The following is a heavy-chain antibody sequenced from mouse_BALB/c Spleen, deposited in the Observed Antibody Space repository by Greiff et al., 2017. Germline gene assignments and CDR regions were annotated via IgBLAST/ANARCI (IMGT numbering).Heavy chain of an antibody. CDR1: GFSLSTSGMG. CDR3: ARRDDGYSFAY. Sequence: QVTLKESGPGILQPSQTLSLTCSFSGFSLSTSGMGVSWIRQPSGKGLEWLAHIYWDDDKRYNPSLKSRLTISKDTSSNQVFLKITSVDTADTATYYCARRDDGYSFAYWGQGTLVTVSA. V-gene: IGHV8-12*01. J-gene: IGHJ3*01. CDR2: IYWDDDK. D-gene: IGHD2-3*01.